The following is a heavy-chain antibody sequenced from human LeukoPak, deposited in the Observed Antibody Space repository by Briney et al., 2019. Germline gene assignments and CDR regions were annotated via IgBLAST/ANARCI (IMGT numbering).Heavy chain of an antibody. D-gene: IGHD6-19*01. J-gene: IGHJ6*03. Sequence: SETLSLTCAVYGGSFSGYYWSWIRQPPGKGLEWIGEINHSGSTNYNPSLKSRVTISVDTSKNQFSLKLSSVTAADTAVYYCAREYGSGWSRGYYYYYMDVWGKGTTVTVSS. V-gene: IGHV4-34*01. CDR3: AREYGSGWSRGYYYYYMDV. CDR1: GGSFSGYY. CDR2: INHSGST.